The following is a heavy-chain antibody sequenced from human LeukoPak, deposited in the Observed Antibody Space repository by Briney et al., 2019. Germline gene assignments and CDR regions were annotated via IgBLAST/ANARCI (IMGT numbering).Heavy chain of an antibody. CDR3: AREGDIAAALFDN. CDR2: ISPQSFDT. V-gene: IGHV1-2*02. J-gene: IGHJ4*02. CDR1: GYTFSAYY. D-gene: IGHD6-13*01. Sequence: GASVEVSCKGSGYTFSAYYIHWLRQAPGQGPEWMGWISPQSFDTNYAQKFQGRVTMTTATSMNTVFMELSRLSSDDTAVYYCAREGDIAAALFDNWGQGTLVTVSS.